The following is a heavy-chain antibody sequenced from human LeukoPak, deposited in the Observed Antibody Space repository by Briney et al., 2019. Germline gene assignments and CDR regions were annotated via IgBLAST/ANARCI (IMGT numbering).Heavy chain of an antibody. D-gene: IGHD5-18*01. CDR3: APLTATNGY. Sequence: PGGSLRLSCAASGFTFSNYWMNWVRQAPGKGLEWVAVISYDGSNKYYADSVKGRFTISRDNSKNTLYLQMNSLRAEDTAVYYCAPLTATNGYWGQGTLVTVSS. J-gene: IGHJ4*02. V-gene: IGHV3-30*03. CDR2: ISYDGSNK. CDR1: GFTFSNYW.